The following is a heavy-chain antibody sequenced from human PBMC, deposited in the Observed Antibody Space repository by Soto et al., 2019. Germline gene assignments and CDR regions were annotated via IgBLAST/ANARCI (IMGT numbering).Heavy chain of an antibody. CDR3: ARDTLVVVTAFYGMDV. CDR1: GFTFSSYA. V-gene: IGHV3-30-3*01. CDR2: ISYDGSNK. Sequence: GGSLRLSCAASGFTFSSYAMHWVRQAPGKGLEWVAVISYDGSNKYYADSMKGRFTISRDNSKNTLYLQMNSLRAEDTAVYYCARDTLVVVTAFYGMDVWGQGTTVTVSS. D-gene: IGHD2-21*02. J-gene: IGHJ6*02.